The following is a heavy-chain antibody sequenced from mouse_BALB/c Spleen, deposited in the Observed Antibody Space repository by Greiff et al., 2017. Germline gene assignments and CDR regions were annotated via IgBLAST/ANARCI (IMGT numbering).Heavy chain of an antibody. CDR2: ILPGSGST. D-gene: IGHD2-14*01. V-gene: IGHV1-9*01. Sequence: VQLQQSGAELMKPGASVKISCKATGYTFSSYWIEWVKQRPGHGLEWIGEILPGSGSTNYNEKFKGKATFTADTSSNTAYMQLSSLTSEDSAVYYCARGGVRPWFAYWGQGTLVTVSA. CDR3: ARGGVRPWFAY. J-gene: IGHJ3*01. CDR1: GYTFSSYW.